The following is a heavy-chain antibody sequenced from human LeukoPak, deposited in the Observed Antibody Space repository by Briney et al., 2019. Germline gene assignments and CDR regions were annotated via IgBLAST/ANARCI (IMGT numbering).Heavy chain of an antibody. Sequence: PLETLSLTCAVSGYWGWIRQPPGKGLEWIGSIYHSGSTYYNPSLKSRVTILVDTSKNQFSLHLSSVTAADTAIYYCARAIAAGVDFDYWGQGTLVTVSS. D-gene: IGHD6-13*01. J-gene: IGHJ4*02. CDR3: ARAIAAGVDFDY. CDR1: GY. V-gene: IGHV4-38-2*01. CDR2: IYHSGST.